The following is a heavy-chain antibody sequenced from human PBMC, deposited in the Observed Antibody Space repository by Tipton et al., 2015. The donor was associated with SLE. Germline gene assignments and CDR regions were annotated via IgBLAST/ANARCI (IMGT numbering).Heavy chain of an antibody. D-gene: IGHD3-3*01. CDR2: VTQSGAT. J-gene: IGHJ3*02. Sequence: TLSLTCAVYGGSFNDYYWSWIRQPPGRGLEWIGEVTQSGATNYNPSLKSRVTISVDTSQTQFSLKLTSVTAADTAVYYCAREAVGSGFGAFDIWGQGTMVTVSS. V-gene: IGHV4-34*01. CDR3: AREAVGSGFGAFDI. CDR1: GGSFNDYY.